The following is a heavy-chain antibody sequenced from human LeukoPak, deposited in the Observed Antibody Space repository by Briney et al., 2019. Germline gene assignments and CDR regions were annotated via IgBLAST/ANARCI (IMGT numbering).Heavy chain of an antibody. Sequence: TGGSLRLSCAASGFTFSTYAMNWVRQAPGKGLEWVSVTSGSDGGTYYADSVKGRFTIFRDNSKTTVYLQMNSLRAEDTAVYYCANDFDNWGQGTLVTVSS. J-gene: IGHJ4*02. CDR2: TSGSDGGT. CDR3: ANDFDN. CDR1: GFTFSTYA. V-gene: IGHV3-23*01.